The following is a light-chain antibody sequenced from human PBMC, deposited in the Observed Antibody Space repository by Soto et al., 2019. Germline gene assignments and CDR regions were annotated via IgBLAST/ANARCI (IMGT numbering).Light chain of an antibody. Sequence: QSVLTQPASVSGSPGQSITISCTGTSSDVGGYNYVSWYQQHPGKAPKLMIYDVSNRPSGVSNRFSGSKSGNTASLTISGLQAEDEADYYCSSYTSSSTPLVVFVTGSKLTVL. CDR1: SSDVGGYNY. CDR3: SSYTSSSTPLVV. CDR2: DVS. V-gene: IGLV2-14*01. J-gene: IGLJ1*01.